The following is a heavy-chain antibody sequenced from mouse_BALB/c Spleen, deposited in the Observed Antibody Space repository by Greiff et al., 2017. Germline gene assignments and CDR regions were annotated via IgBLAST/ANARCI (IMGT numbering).Heavy chain of an antibody. V-gene: IGHV14-1*01. D-gene: IGHD2-3*01. Sequence: EVQLQQSGAELVRPGASVKLSCTASGFNIKDYYMNWVRQRPEQGLEWIGWIDPEDGDTEYAPKFQGKATMTADTSSNTAYLQLSSLTSEDTAVYYCTTGGYCDRNPWFAYWGQGTLVTVSA. J-gene: IGHJ3*01. CDR3: TTGGYCDRNPWFAY. CDR1: GFNIKDYY. CDR2: IDPEDGDT.